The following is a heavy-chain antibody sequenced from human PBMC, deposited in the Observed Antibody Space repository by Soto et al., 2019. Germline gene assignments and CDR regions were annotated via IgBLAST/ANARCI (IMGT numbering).Heavy chain of an antibody. V-gene: IGHV1-18*01. D-gene: IGHD3-10*01. Sequence: AASVKVSCKASGYTFTSYGISWVRQAPGQGLEWMGWISAYNGNTNYAQKLQGRVTMTTDTSTSTAYMELRSLRSDDTAVYYCERGFPFGELLVWFDPWGQGTLVTVSS. CDR3: ERGFPFGELLVWFDP. J-gene: IGHJ5*02. CDR2: ISAYNGNT. CDR1: GYTFTSYG.